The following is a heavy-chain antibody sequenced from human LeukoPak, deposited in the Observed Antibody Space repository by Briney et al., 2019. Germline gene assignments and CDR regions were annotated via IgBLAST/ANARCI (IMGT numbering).Heavy chain of an antibody. V-gene: IGHV3-30*18. J-gene: IGHJ4*02. CDR1: GVTFSDYV. Sequence: AGGSLRLSCAASGVTFSDYVMHWVRQAPGKGLERMAFISHDGSTKLYADSVRGRSTISRDNSKDTVFLQMNSLRPEDTAVYFCAKDGGNYYIDYWGQGTLVTVSS. CDR2: ISHDGSTK. CDR3: AKDGGNYYIDY. D-gene: IGHD4-23*01.